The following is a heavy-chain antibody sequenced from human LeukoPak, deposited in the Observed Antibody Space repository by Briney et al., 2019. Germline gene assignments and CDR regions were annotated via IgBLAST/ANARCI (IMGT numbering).Heavy chain of an antibody. V-gene: IGHV1-18*01. CDR3: ARGSPNAPYDILTGYSPHRFDP. J-gene: IGHJ5*02. CDR1: GYTFTSYG. Sequence: PGASVKVSCKASGYTFTSYGISWVRQAPGQGLEWMGWISAYNGNTNYAQKLQGRVTMTTDTSTSTAYMELRSLRSDDTAVYYCARGSPNAPYDILTGYSPHRFDPWGQGTLVTVSS. CDR2: ISAYNGNT. D-gene: IGHD3-9*01.